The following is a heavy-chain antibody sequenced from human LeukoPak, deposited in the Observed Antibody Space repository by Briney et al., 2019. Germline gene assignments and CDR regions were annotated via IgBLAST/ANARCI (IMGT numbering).Heavy chain of an antibody. J-gene: IGHJ4*02. CDR1: GFTFSIYW. CDR3: ARVGNYYDSSGYYY. D-gene: IGHD3-22*01. CDR2: INSDGSST. Sequence: GGSLRLSCAASGFTFSIYWMSWVRQAPGKGLVWVSRINSDGSSTSYADSVKGRFTISRDNAKNTLYLQMNSLRAEDTAVYYCARVGNYYDSSGYYYWGQGTLVTVSS. V-gene: IGHV3-74*01.